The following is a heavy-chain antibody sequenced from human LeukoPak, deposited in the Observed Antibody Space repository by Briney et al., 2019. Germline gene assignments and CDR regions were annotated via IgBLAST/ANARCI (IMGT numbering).Heavy chain of an antibody. CDR1: GFTVSSNY. V-gene: IGHV3-53*01. J-gene: IGHJ4*02. CDR2: IYSGGST. CDR3: AKDLSWGEITFGGVIEY. D-gene: IGHD3-16*02. Sequence: AGGSLRLSCAASGFTVSSNYMSWVRQAPGKGLEWVSVIYSGGSTYYADSVKGRFTISRDNSKNTLYLQMNSLRAEDTAVYYCAKDLSWGEITFGGVIEYWGQGTLVTVSS.